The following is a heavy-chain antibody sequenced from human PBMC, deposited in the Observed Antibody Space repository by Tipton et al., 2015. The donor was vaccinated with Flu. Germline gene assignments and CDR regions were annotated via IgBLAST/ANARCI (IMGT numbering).Heavy chain of an antibody. CDR3: ARGGYNLVY. CDR2: AYYGRYT. CDR1: GGPISSHH. D-gene: IGHD5-24*01. V-gene: IGHV4-59*11. J-gene: IGHJ4*02. Sequence: TLSLTCTVSGGPISSHHWSWIRQPPGKGLEWIGSAYYGRYTYYNPSLRGRLFISADPSKNQFSLKLSSVTAADTAVYYCARGGYNLVYWGQGTLVTVSS.